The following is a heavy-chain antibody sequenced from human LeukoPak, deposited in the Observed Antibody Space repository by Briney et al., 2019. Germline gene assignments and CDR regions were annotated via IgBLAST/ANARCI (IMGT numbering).Heavy chain of an antibody. D-gene: IGHD2-2*01. CDR2: ISGNNENP. Sequence: ASVKVSCKASRYTFTSYGISWVRQAPGQGVEWIAWISGNNENPNYGQKFQGRFTVTTDSSTSTAYMELRNLRSDDTAVYYCARDGTSTDDYWGQGTLVTVSS. V-gene: IGHV1-18*01. CDR3: ARDGTSTDDY. J-gene: IGHJ4*02. CDR1: RYTFTSYG.